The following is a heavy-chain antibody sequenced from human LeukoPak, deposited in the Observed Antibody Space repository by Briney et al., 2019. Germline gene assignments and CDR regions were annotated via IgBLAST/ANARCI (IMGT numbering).Heavy chain of an antibody. CDR3: ARSPPVYCSGGSCYPRGNWFDP. Sequence: ASVKVSCKASGYIFTGYYMHWVRQAPGQGLEWMGWINPNSGDTNYAQEFQGRVTMTRDTSISTAYMELSRLRSEDTAVYYCARSPPVYCSGGSCYPRGNWFDPWGQGTLVTVSS. V-gene: IGHV1-2*02. CDR1: GYIFTGYY. CDR2: INPNSGDT. J-gene: IGHJ5*02. D-gene: IGHD2-15*01.